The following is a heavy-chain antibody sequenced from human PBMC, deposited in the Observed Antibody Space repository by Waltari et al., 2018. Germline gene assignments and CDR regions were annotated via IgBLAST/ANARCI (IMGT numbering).Heavy chain of an antibody. V-gene: IGHV3-43*01. CDR1: GFTFDDYT. CDR3: AKGGGYGDILNWFDP. D-gene: IGHD4-17*01. Sequence: EVQLVESGGVVVQPGGSLRLSCAASGFTFDDYTMHWVRQAPGKGLEWVSLISWDGGSTYYADSVKGRFTISRDNSKNSLYLQMNSLRTEDTALYYCAKGGGYGDILNWFDPWGQGTLVIVSS. CDR2: ISWDGGST. J-gene: IGHJ5*02.